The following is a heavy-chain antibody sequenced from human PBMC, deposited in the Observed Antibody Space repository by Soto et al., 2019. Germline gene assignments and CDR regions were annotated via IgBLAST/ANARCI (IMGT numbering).Heavy chain of an antibody. Sequence: ASETLSLTCTVSGGSLSSYYWSWIRQPPGKGLEWIGYIYYTGSTNYNPSLKSRVTISIDTSKNQFSLKLSSVTAADTAVYYCARGGVYSSAWSLDYWGQGTLVTVSS. CDR3: ARGGVYSSAWSLDY. D-gene: IGHD6-19*01. CDR2: IYYTGST. CDR1: GGSLSSYY. V-gene: IGHV4-59*08. J-gene: IGHJ4*02.